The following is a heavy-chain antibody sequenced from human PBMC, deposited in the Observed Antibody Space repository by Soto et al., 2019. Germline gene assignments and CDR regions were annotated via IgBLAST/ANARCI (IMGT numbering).Heavy chain of an antibody. CDR2: IFHSGST. CDR3: ARVYSGSYSDY. CDR1: CGSIRSNNW. J-gene: IGHJ4*02. Sequence: PSETLSLTCAVSCGSIRSNNWWSWVRQPPGKGLEWIGEIFHSGSTNYNPSLKTRVTISVDKSKNQFSLKLSSVTAADTAVYYCARVYSGSYSDYWGQGTLVTVSS. V-gene: IGHV4-4*02. D-gene: IGHD1-26*01.